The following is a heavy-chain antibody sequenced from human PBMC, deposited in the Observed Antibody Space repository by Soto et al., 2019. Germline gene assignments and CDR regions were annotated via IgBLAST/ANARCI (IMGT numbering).Heavy chain of an antibody. J-gene: IGHJ4*02. V-gene: IGHV3-30*18. CDR1: GFTFSNYG. Sequence: QVQLVESGGGVVQPGRSLRLSCAASGFTFSNYGMHWVRQAPGKGLEWVAVFSYDGGTKYYADSVKGRFTISRDNSKNTLYLQMNRLRAEDTAVYYWAKAHSSGWYYFDYWGQGTLVTVSS. D-gene: IGHD6-19*01. CDR2: FSYDGGTK. CDR3: AKAHSSGWYYFDY.